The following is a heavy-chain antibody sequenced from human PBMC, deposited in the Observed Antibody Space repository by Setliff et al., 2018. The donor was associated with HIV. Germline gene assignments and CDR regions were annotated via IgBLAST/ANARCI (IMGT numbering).Heavy chain of an antibody. J-gene: IGHJ5*02. D-gene: IGHD6-19*01. V-gene: IGHV3-30*02. CDR2: AAFDGRNQ. Sequence: GGSLRLSCVASGFMFSDFGMHWVRQAPGKGLEWLAFAAFDGRNQIHAESVEGRVTISRDNAKNTLYLQMNSLRAEDTAVYYCAKGSLSSGWYNWFDPWGQGALVTVSS. CDR1: GFMFSDFG. CDR3: AKGSLSSGWYNWFDP.